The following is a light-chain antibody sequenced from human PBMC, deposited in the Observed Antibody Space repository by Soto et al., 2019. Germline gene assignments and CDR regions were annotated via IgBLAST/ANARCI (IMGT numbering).Light chain of an antibody. Sequence: EIVLTQSPGTLSLSPGERATLSSRASQSVSSSYLAWYQQKPGQAPRLLIYDASSRATGIPDRFSGSGSGTDFTLTISRLEPEDFAVYYCQQYGSSPWTFGQGTKVEI. V-gene: IGKV3-20*01. CDR3: QQYGSSPWT. CDR1: QSVSSSY. CDR2: DAS. J-gene: IGKJ1*01.